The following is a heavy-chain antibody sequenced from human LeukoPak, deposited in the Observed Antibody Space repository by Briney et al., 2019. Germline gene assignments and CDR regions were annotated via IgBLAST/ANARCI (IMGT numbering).Heavy chain of an antibody. CDR1: GYTFIDYY. Sequence: ASVKVSFKASGYTFIDYYMHWVRQAPGQGLEWMGWINPNSGGTNYAQKFQGRVTMTRDTSISTAYMELSRLRSDDTAVYYCARDLAFGEMVTNRGAFDIWGQGTMITVSS. CDR2: INPNSGGT. CDR3: ARDLAFGEMVTNRGAFDI. J-gene: IGHJ3*02. V-gene: IGHV1-2*02. D-gene: IGHD5-24*01.